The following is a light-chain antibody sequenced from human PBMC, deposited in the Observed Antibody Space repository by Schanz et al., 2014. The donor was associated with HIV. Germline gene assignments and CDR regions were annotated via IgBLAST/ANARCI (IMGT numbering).Light chain of an antibody. Sequence: DIQMTQSPSSLSASVGDRVTITCQASQDISNYLNWYQQKPGKAPKLLIYDASNLETGVPSRFSGSGSGTEFTLTISSLQPDDFATYYCQQCVTYPYTFGQGTKLDIK. CDR1: QDISNY. CDR3: QQCVTYPYT. CDR2: DAS. J-gene: IGKJ2*01. V-gene: IGKV1-33*01.